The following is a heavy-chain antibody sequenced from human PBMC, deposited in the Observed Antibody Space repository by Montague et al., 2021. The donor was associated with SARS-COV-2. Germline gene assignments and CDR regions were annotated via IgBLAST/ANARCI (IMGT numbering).Heavy chain of an antibody. CDR2: IYYSGST. Sequence: SETLSLTCTVSGGSISSYYWSWIRQPPGKGLEWIGYIYYSGSTNXNPSPKSRVTISVDTSKNQFSLKLSSVTAADTAVYYCARARRYSSSWYPRFDPWGQGTLVTVSS. CDR1: GGSISSYY. CDR3: ARARRYSSSWYPRFDP. J-gene: IGHJ5*02. D-gene: IGHD6-13*01. V-gene: IGHV4-59*01.